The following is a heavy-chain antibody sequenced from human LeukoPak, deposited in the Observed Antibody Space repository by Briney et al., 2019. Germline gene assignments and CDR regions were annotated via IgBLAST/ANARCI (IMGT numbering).Heavy chain of an antibody. Sequence: GESLKISCKTSGYSFTSYWIGWVRQMPGKGLEWMGIIYPGNSDTRYSPSFQGQVTISADKSISTAYLQWSSLKASDTAMYYCARHISIWYLDYWGQGTLVTVSS. D-gene: IGHD4-11*01. CDR3: ARHISIWYLDY. CDR1: GYSFTSYW. V-gene: IGHV5-51*01. CDR2: IYPGNSDT. J-gene: IGHJ4*02.